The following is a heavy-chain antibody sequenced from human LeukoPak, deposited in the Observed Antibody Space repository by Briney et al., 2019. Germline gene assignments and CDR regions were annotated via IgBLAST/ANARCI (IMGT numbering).Heavy chain of an antibody. J-gene: IGHJ4*02. D-gene: IGHD3-22*01. Sequence: PGGSLRLSCVASGFTFSSYWMSWVRQAPGKGLEWVANIKQDGSEKYYVDSVKGRFTISRDNAKNSLYLQMNSLRAEDTAVYYCASSSSGYFDNWGQGTLVTVSS. CDR3: ASSSSGYFDN. V-gene: IGHV3-7*01. CDR1: GFTFSSYW. CDR2: IKQDGSEK.